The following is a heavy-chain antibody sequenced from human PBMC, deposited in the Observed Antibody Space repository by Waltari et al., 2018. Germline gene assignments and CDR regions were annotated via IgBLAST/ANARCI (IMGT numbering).Heavy chain of an antibody. Sequence: QVQLQESGPGLVKPSETLSLTCAVSGYSISSGYYWGWIRQPPGKGLEWIGSIYHSGRTYYTPSLKSRVTISVDTSKNQFSLKLSSVTAADTAVYYCARAPYSGSYPELYYFDYWGQGTLVTVSS. D-gene: IGHD1-26*01. V-gene: IGHV4-38-2*01. CDR1: GYSISSGYY. CDR3: ARAPYSGSYPELYYFDY. CDR2: IYHSGRT. J-gene: IGHJ4*02.